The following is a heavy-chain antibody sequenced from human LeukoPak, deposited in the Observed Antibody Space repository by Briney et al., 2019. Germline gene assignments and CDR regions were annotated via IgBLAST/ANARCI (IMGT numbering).Heavy chain of an antibody. V-gene: IGHV4-39*02. CDR3: ARERDFYYYMDV. CDR2: IFHGGTT. CDR1: GGSISSSSYF. J-gene: IGHJ6*03. Sequence: SETLSLTCTVSGGSISSSSYFWGWIRQPPGKGLEWIGSIFHGGTTYYNPSLKSRVTLSLDTSNNQFSLTLTSVTAADTAVYYCARERDFYYYMDVWDTGTTVIVSS.